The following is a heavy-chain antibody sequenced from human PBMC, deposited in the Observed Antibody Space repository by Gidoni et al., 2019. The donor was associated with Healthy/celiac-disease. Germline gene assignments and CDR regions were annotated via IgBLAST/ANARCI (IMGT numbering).Heavy chain of an antibody. CDR1: VGSISSYY. J-gene: IGHJ5*02. D-gene: IGHD2-2*01. Sequence: QVQLQESGPGLVKPSETLSLTCTVSVGSISSYYWSWIRQPPGKGLEWIGYIYYSGSTNYNPSLKSRVTISVDTSKNQFSLKLSSVTAADTAVYYCAREHCSSTSCYRNGFDPWGQGTLVTVSS. CDR2: IYYSGST. V-gene: IGHV4-59*01. CDR3: AREHCSSTSCYRNGFDP.